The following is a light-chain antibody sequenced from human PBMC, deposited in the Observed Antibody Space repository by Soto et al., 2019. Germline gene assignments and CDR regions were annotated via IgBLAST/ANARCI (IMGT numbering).Light chain of an antibody. Sequence: QSALTQPASVSGSPGQSITISCTGTTSDVGGYNYVSWYQHHPGKAPKLMIYEVSNRPSGVSNRFSGSKSGNMASLTISGLQAEDEADYYCSSFSSTTNLLFGGGTQLTVL. CDR1: TSDVGGYNY. CDR3: SSFSSTTNLL. J-gene: IGLJ2*01. V-gene: IGLV2-14*01. CDR2: EVS.